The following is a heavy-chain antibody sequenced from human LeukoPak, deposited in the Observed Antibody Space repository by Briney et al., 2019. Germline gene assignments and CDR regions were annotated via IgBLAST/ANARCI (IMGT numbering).Heavy chain of an antibody. Sequence: PSETLSLTCTVSGGSISNYDWSWIRQFPGKGLEWTGYIYNSGSTNYNPSLKSRVTISKDTSKNQFPLKLSSVTAADTAVYYCARVGAAMDNFDYWGQGTLVTVS. CDR3: ARVGAAMDNFDY. D-gene: IGHD5-18*01. V-gene: IGHV4-59*01. CDR2: IYNSGST. J-gene: IGHJ4*02. CDR1: GGSISNYD.